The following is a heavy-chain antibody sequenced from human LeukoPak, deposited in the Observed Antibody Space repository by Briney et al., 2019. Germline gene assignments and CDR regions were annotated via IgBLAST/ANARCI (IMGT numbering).Heavy chain of an antibody. CDR3: ARGPYSYDSSGAFDI. J-gene: IGHJ3*02. CDR1: GGSFSAYY. D-gene: IGHD3-22*01. Sequence: PSGTLSLTCAVYGGSFSAYYWSWIRQPPGKGLEWIGEINHSGSTNYNPSLKSRVTISVDTSRNQFSLKLSSVTAADTAVYFCARGPYSYDSSGAFDIWGQGTMVTVSS. CDR2: INHSGST. V-gene: IGHV4-34*01.